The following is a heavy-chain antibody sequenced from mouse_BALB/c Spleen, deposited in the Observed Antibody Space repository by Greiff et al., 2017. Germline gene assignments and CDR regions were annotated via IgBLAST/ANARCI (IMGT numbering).Heavy chain of an antibody. D-gene: IGHD2-3*01. V-gene: IGHV5-6-5*01. CDR2: ISSGGST. Sequence: EVKLVESGGGLVKPGGSLKLSCAASGFTFSSYAMSWVRQTPEKRLEWVASISSGGSTYYPDSVKGRFTISRDNARNILYLQMSSLRSEDTAMYYCARSHDGYYPSWFVYWGQGTLVTVSA. CDR3: ARSHDGYYPSWFVY. J-gene: IGHJ3*01. CDR1: GFTFSSYA.